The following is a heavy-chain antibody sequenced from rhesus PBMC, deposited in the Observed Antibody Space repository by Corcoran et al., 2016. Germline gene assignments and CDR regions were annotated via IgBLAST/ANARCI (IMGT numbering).Heavy chain of an antibody. CDR3: ARVPGYFEF. V-gene: IGHV4-65*01. CDR1: GGSVSSSNW. J-gene: IGHJ1*01. Sequence: QVQLQESGPGLVKPSETLALTCAVSGGSVSSSNWWSLIRRPPGKGLEWIGYISGSSGSTYYNPSLKIRVTISTEPSKNQFSLELRSVSDAGTAVYCCARVPGYFEFWGQGALVTVSS. CDR2: ISGSSGST.